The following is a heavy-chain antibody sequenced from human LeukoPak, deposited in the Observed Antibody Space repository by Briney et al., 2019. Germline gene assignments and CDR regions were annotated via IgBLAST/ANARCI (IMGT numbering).Heavy chain of an antibody. Sequence: SETLSLTCTVSGGSISSYYWSWIRQPPGKGLEWIGYIYYSGSTNYNPSLKSRVTISVDTSKNQFSLKLSSVTAADTAVYYCAISRIAVAGFDYWGQGTLVTVSS. J-gene: IGHJ4*02. CDR2: IYYSGST. V-gene: IGHV4-59*12. CDR3: AISRIAVAGFDY. D-gene: IGHD6-19*01. CDR1: GGSISSYY.